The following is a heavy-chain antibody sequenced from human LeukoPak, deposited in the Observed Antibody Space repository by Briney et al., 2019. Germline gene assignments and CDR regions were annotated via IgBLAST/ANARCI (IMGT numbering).Heavy chain of an antibody. J-gene: IGHJ4*02. CDR1: GFTFSSYG. CDR3: ASDLTYYYDSSGYCLDY. Sequence: GGSLRLSCAASGFTFSSYGMHWVRQAPGKGLEWVAVISYDGSNKYYADSVKGRFTISRDNSKNTLYLQMNSLRAEDTAVYYCASDLTYYYDSSGYCLDYWGQGTLVTVSS. CDR2: ISYDGSNK. V-gene: IGHV3-30*03. D-gene: IGHD3-22*01.